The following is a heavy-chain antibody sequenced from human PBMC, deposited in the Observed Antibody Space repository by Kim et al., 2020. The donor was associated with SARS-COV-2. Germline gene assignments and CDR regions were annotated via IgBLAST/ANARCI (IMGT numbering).Heavy chain of an antibody. J-gene: IGHJ4*02. CDR1: GFTFSSYA. D-gene: IGHD3-10*01. CDR3: AKGQLLLWFGELFV. V-gene: IGHV3-23*01. Sequence: GGSLRLSCAASGFTFSSYAMSWVRQAPGKGLEWVSAISGSGGSTYYADSVKGRFTISRDNSKNTLYLQMNSLRAEDTAVYYCAKGQLLLWFGELFVWGQGTLVTVSS. CDR2: ISGSGGST.